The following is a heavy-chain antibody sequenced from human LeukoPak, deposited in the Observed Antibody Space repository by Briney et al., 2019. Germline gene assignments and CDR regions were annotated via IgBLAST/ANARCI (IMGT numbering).Heavy chain of an antibody. CDR3: ARDYYYYYYIDV. V-gene: IGHV3-23*01. CDR2: ISGGGGST. CDR1: GFTFSNYA. Sequence: GGSLRLSCAASGFTFSNYAMSWVRQAPGRGLEWVSGISGGGGSTYYTDSVKGRFTISRDNAKNTLYLQMNSLRAEDTAVYYCARDYYYYYYIDVWGKGTTVTVSS. J-gene: IGHJ6*03.